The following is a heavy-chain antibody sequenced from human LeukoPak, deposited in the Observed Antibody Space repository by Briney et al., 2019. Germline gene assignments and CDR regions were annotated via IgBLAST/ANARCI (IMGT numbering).Heavy chain of an antibody. Sequence: PGESLKISCKGSGYSFTSYWIGWVRQMPGKGLEWMGIIYPGDSDTRYSPSFQGQVTISADKSISTAYLQWSSLKASDTAMYYCARRAAFRYSYGDFDYWGQGTLVTASS. CDR3: ARRAAFRYSYGDFDY. J-gene: IGHJ4*02. V-gene: IGHV5-51*01. D-gene: IGHD5-18*01. CDR2: IYPGDSDT. CDR1: GYSFTSYW.